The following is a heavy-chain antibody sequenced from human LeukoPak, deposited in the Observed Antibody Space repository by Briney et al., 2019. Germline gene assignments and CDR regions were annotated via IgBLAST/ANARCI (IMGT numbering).Heavy chain of an antibody. CDR2: INWNGGST. Sequence: GGSLRLSCAASGFTFDDYGMSWVRQAPGKGLEWVSGINWNGGSTGYADSVKGRFTISRDNAKNSLYLQMNSLRAEDTALYYRARDSSSWYYFDYWGQGTLVTVSS. V-gene: IGHV3-20*04. D-gene: IGHD6-13*01. J-gene: IGHJ4*02. CDR3: ARDSSSWYYFDY. CDR1: GFTFDDYG.